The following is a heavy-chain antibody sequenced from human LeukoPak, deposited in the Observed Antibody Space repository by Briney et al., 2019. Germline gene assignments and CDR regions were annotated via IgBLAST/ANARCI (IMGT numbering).Heavy chain of an antibody. CDR1: GYTFTGYY. D-gene: IGHD2-2*01. CDR3: AAGGLGYCSSTSCSDYYYYYMDV. Sequence: ASVKVSCKASGYTFTGYYMHWVRQAPGQGLEWMGRINPNSGGTNYAQKFQGRVTMTRDTSISTAYMELSRLRSDDTAVYYCAAGGLGYCSSTSCSDYYYYYMDVWGKGTTVTVSS. V-gene: IGHV1-2*06. J-gene: IGHJ6*03. CDR2: INPNSGGT.